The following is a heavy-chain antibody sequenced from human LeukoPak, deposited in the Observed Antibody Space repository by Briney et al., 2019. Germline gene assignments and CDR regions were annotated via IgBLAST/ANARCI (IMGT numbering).Heavy chain of an antibody. V-gene: IGHV3-33*01. Sequence: GGSLRLSCAASGFTFSSYGMHWVRQAPGKGLEWVAVIWYDGSNKYYADSVKGRFTISRDNSKNTLYLQMNSLRAEDTAVYYCARFNMQAAASDYWGQGTLVTVSS. D-gene: IGHD6-13*01. CDR1: GFTFSSYG. J-gene: IGHJ4*02. CDR3: ARFNMQAAASDY. CDR2: IWYDGSNK.